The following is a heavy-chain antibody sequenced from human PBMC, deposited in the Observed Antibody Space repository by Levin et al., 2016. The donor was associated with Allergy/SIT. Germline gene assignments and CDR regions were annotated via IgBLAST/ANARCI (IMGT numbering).Heavy chain of an antibody. CDR2: IYPGDSDT. J-gene: IGHJ6*03. D-gene: IGHD1-26*01. Sequence: VRQMPGKGLEWMGIIYPGDSDTRYSPSFQGQVTISADKSISTAYLQWSSLKASDTAMYYCARGGSTDHYYYYMDVWGKGTTVTVSS. CDR3: ARGGSTDHYYYYMDV. V-gene: IGHV5-51*01.